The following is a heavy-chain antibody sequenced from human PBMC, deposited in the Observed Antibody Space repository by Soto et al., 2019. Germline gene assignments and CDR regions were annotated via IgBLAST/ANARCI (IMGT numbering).Heavy chain of an antibody. Sequence: QVQLVQSGAEVKKPGSSVKVSCKASGGTFSSYAISWVRQAPGQGLEWMGGIIPIFGTANYEQKFQGRVNITADKSTNTASMELSSRRSEDTAVYYCARDGCPGYYGLAVWGQGTTVPVSS. CDR3: ARDGCPGYYGLAV. J-gene: IGHJ6*02. V-gene: IGHV1-69*06. CDR1: GGTFSSYA. D-gene: IGHD3-10*01. CDR2: IIPIFGTA.